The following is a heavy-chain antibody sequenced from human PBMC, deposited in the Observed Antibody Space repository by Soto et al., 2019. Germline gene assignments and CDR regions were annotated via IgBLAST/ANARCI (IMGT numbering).Heavy chain of an antibody. D-gene: IGHD6-19*01. CDR2: ISNSGTYT. CDR1: GFTFSDYY. CDR3: VPNSGWYGIDY. V-gene: IGHV3-11*05. Sequence: QAQLVESGGGLVKPGGSLRLSCAASGFTFSDYYMSWIRQAPGKGLEWVSYISNSGTYTNYADTVKGRFTISRDSAKNSLYLQMNSLRAEDTAVYSCVPNSGWYGIDYWGQGTLVTVSS. J-gene: IGHJ4*02.